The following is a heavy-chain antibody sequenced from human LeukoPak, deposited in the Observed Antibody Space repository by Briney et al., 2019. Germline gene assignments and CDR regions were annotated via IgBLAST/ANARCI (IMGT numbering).Heavy chain of an antibody. D-gene: IGHD3-10*01. Sequence: SETLSLTCAVYGGSFSGYYRTWIRQPPGKGPDGIGEINHTRSTNYNPSLKSRVTISVDTSKSQFSLKLSSVIAADTAVYYCARLTFGGTYGMDLWGKGTTVAVSS. CDR3: ARLTFGGTYGMDL. CDR2: INHTRST. CDR1: GGSFSGYY. J-gene: IGHJ6*04. V-gene: IGHV4-34*01.